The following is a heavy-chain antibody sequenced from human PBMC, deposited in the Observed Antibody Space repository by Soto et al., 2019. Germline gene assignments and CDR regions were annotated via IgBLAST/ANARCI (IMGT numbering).Heavy chain of an antibody. CDR1: GYTFTSYA. J-gene: IGHJ6*02. CDR3: AREPHYDFWRGYPRGMDV. V-gene: IGHV1-3*01. Sequence: ASVKVSCKASGYTFTSYAMHWVRQAPGQRLEWMGWINAGNGNTKYSQKFQGRVTITRDTSASTAYIELSSLRSEDTAVYYCAREPHYDFWRGYPRGMDVCRQGTRVTFPS. D-gene: IGHD3-3*01. CDR2: INAGNGNT.